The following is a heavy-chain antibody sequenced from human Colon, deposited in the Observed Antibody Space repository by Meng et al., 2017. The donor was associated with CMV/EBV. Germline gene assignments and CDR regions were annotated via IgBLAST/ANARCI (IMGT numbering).Heavy chain of an antibody. D-gene: IGHD6-19*01. V-gene: IGHV4-61*02. CDR1: GGSITSGTHY. CDR2: IYTSGRT. J-gene: IGHJ4*02. Sequence: QGPLQGSGPGMRQPSQPLFLTCSVAGGSITSGTHYWNWIRQPAGKGLEWIGRIYTSGRTNYNPSLKSRVTISRDTSKNQFSLKLNSVTAADTAVYYCARDDDSGWYFDHWGLGSLVTVSS. CDR3: ARDDDSGWYFDH.